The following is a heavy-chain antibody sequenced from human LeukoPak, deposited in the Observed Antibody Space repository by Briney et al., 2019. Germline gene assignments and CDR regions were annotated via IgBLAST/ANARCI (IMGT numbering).Heavy chain of an antibody. J-gene: IGHJ4*02. CDR1: GFTFSSYA. CDR2: FSGGGGSP. CDR3: AKGKVVPATIYDY. V-gene: IGHV3-23*01. Sequence: PGGSLRLSCAASGFTFSSYAMSWVRQAPGKGLEWVSGFSGGGGSPDYADSVKGRFTISRDNSKNTLYLQMNGLRAEDTAIYYCAKGKVVPATIYDYWGQGTLVTVSS. D-gene: IGHD2-2*02.